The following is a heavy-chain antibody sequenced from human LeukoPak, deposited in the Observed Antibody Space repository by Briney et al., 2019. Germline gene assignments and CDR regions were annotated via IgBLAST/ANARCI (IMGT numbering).Heavy chain of an antibody. CDR1: RFTFSSYW. CDR2: IKQDGSEK. D-gene: IGHD3-9*01. Sequence: PGGSLRLSRAASRFTFSSYWMTWVRQAPGKGLEWVANIKQDGSEKHYVDSVQGRFTISRDNAKNSLYLQMNSLRAEDTAVYYCAREYYDILTGYSPLRYWGQGTLVTVSS. J-gene: IGHJ4*02. V-gene: IGHV3-7*05. CDR3: AREYYDILTGYSPLRY.